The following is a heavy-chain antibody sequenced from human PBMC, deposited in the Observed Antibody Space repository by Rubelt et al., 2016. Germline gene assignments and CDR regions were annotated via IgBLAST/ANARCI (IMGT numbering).Heavy chain of an antibody. CDR1: GVTFSTYG. Sequence: VQLVESGGGLVKPGGSLRLSCAASGVTFSTYGMHWVRQAPGKGLEWVAVIWYDGSNKYYADSVKGRFTISRDNSQNTLYLQMNSLRVEDTAVYYCARARYGDQGRGRNALDIWGQGTMVTVSS. CDR2: IWYDGSNK. J-gene: IGHJ3*02. V-gene: IGHV3-33*01. CDR3: ARARYGDQGRGRNALDI. D-gene: IGHD4-17*01.